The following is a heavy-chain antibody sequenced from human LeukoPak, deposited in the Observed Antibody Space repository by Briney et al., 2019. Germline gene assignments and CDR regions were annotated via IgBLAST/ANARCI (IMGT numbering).Heavy chain of an antibody. Sequence: ASVKVSCKASGYTFTSYAMHWVRQAPGQRLEWMGWINAGNGNTKYSQKFQGRVTITTDESTSTAYMELSSLRSEGTAVYYCARVRRGDYYDSSSMGYYYMDVWGKGTTVTVSS. D-gene: IGHD3-22*01. J-gene: IGHJ6*03. CDR2: INAGNGNT. CDR3: ARVRRGDYYDSSSMGYYYMDV. CDR1: GYTFTSYA. V-gene: IGHV1-3*01.